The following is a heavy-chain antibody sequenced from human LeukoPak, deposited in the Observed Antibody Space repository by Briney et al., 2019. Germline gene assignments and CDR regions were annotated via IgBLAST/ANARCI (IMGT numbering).Heavy chain of an antibody. J-gene: IGHJ6*03. D-gene: IGHD6-13*01. CDR1: GGSISSYY. Sequence: KASETLSLTCTVSGGSISSYYWSWIRQSAGKGLEWIGRIYTSGSTNYNPSLKSRVTMSVDTSKNQFSLKLSSVTAADTAVYYCARADYSSTWSHDYYYMDVWGKGTTVTVSS. CDR2: IYTSGST. V-gene: IGHV4-4*07. CDR3: ARADYSSTWSHDYYYMDV.